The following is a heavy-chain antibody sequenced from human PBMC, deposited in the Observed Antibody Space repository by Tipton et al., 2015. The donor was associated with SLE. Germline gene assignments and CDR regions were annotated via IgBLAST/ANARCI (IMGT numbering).Heavy chain of an antibody. Sequence: LRLSCAASGFTFSSYSMNWVRQAPGKGPEWIGTIYYSGSTYYYPSLKSRITISVDTSKNQFSLEVRSVTAADTAVYYCVRLRSKVLIDYWGQGTLVTVSS. CDR2: IYYSGST. D-gene: IGHD2-8*01. CDR1: GFTFSSYS. J-gene: IGHJ4*02. CDR3: VRLRSKVLIDY. V-gene: IGHV4-59*12.